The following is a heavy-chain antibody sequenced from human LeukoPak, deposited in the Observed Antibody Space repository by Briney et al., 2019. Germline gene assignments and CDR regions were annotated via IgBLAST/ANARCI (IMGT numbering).Heavy chain of an antibody. CDR2: ISGSGGST. J-gene: IGHJ4*02. CDR3: AKDGGLWVSAHWGDS. CDR1: GFTFSSYA. D-gene: IGHD7-27*01. Sequence: GGSLRLSCAASGFTFSSYAMSWVRQAPGKGLEWVSAISGSGGSTYYADSVKGRFTISRDDSKNTLYLQMNSLRAEDTAVYYCAKDGGLWVSAHWGDSWGRGTLVTVSS. V-gene: IGHV3-23*01.